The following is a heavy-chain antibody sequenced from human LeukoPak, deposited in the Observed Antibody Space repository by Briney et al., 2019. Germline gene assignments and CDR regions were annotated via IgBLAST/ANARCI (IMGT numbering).Heavy chain of an antibody. D-gene: IGHD3-16*02. J-gene: IGHJ4*02. Sequence: PSETLSLTCTVSGGSISSSTYHWGWVRQPPGKGLEWIGNTFFSGSTNYNPSLKSRVTISVDTSKNQFSLKLSSVTAADTAVYYCAREGGSLRLSPFDYWGQGTLVTVS. CDR2: TFFSGST. V-gene: IGHV4-39*07. CDR3: AREGGSLRLSPFDY. CDR1: GGSISSSTYH.